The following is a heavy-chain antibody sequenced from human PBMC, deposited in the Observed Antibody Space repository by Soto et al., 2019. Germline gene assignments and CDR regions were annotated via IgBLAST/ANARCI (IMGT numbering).Heavy chain of an antibody. CDR3: AKVLYSSSSSYYYGMDV. J-gene: IGHJ6*02. CDR1: GFTFSSYG. V-gene: IGHV3-30*18. Sequence: QVQLVESGGGVVQPGRSLRLSCAASGFTFSSYGMHWVRQAPGKGLEWVAVISYDGSNKYYADYVKGRFTISRDNSKNTLYLQMNSMRAEDTAVYYCAKVLYSSSSSYYYGMDVWGQGTTVTVSS. D-gene: IGHD6-6*01. CDR2: ISYDGSNK.